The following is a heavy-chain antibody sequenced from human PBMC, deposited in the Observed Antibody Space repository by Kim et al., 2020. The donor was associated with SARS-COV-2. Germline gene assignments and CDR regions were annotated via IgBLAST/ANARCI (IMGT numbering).Heavy chain of an antibody. J-gene: IGHJ6*02. CDR3: AKDQNSSSWYNYCYGMDV. V-gene: IGHV3-30*02. D-gene: IGHD6-13*01. Sequence: KGRFTISRENSKNTRYLQMNSLRAEETAVYYCAKDQNSSSWYNYCYGMDVWGQGTTVTVSS.